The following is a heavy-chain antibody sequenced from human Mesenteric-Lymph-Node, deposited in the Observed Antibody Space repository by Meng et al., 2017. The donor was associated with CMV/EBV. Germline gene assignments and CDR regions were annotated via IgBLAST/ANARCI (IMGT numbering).Heavy chain of an antibody. V-gene: IGHV3-30*02. CDR3: ARGGDGYSGSGSYLVEALDY. J-gene: IGHJ4*01. D-gene: IGHD3-10*01. CDR2: IRYDGANK. Sequence: GESLKISCVASGFTFSTYGMHWVRQAPGKGLEWVAFIRYDGANKYHADSVKGRFTISRDNSKDSLYLQMNSLRAEDTAVYYWARGGDGYSGSGSYLVEALDYWGQGTLVTVSS. CDR1: GFTFSTYG.